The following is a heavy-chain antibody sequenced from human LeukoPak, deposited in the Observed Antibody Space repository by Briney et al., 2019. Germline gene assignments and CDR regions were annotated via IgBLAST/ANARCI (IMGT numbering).Heavy chain of an antibody. CDR1: GYTFTSYG. CDR3: ARDYDFWSESYYYYGMDV. V-gene: IGHV1-18*01. J-gene: IGHJ6*02. Sequence: ASVKVSCKASGYTFTSYGISWVRQAPGQGLKWMGWISAYNGNTNYAQKLQGRVTMTTDTSTSTAYMELRSLRSDDTAVYYCARDYDFWSESYYYYGMDVWGQGTTVTVSS. CDR2: ISAYNGNT. D-gene: IGHD3-3*01.